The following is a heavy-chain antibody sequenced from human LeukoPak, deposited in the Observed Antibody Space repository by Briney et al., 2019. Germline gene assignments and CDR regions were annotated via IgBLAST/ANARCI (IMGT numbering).Heavy chain of an antibody. CDR2: ISYSRRT. J-gene: IGHJ4*02. CDR3: ARQPSGYSFGSPFAY. V-gene: IGHV4-59*08. D-gene: IGHD5-18*01. Sequence: PSETLSLTCTVSGGSISSNNWSWIRQAPGKGWEWVGHISYSRRTNYSPSLKSRVTISADTSKNQFSLKLTSVTAADTAVYYCARQPSGYSFGSPFAYWGPGTLVTVSS. CDR1: GGSISSNN.